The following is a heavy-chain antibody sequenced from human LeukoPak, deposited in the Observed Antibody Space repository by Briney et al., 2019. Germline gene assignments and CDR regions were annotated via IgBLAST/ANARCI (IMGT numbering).Heavy chain of an antibody. CDR2: IKSKTDGGTT. V-gene: IGHV3-15*01. J-gene: IGHJ3*02. Sequence: GGSLRLSCAASGFTFSNAWMSWVRQAPGKGLEWVGRIKSKTDGGTTDYAAPVKGRFTISRDDSKNTLYLQMNSLKTEDTAVYYCLSSNVDSNDAFDIWGQGTMVTVSS. CDR1: GFTFSNAW. CDR3: LSSNVDSNDAFDI. D-gene: IGHD5-24*01.